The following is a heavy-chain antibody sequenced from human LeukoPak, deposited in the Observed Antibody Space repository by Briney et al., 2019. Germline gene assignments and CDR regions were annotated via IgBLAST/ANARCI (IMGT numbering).Heavy chain of an antibody. V-gene: IGHV4-31*03. CDR2: IYYSGST. J-gene: IGHJ3*02. CDR3: ARGTPGGGITMIVVVGPIDAFDI. Sequence: PSETLSLTCTVSGGSISSGGYYWSWIRQHPGKGLEWIGYIYYSGSTYYNPSLKSRVTISVDTSKNQFSLKLSSVTAADTAVYYCARGTPGGGITMIVVVGPIDAFDIWGQGTMVTVSS. D-gene: IGHD3-22*01. CDR1: GGSISSGGYY.